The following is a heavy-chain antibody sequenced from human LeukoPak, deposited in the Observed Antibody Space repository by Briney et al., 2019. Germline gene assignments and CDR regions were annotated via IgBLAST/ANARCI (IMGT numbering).Heavy chain of an antibody. CDR3: AGGYYYSGTYYLSFFDY. J-gene: IGHJ4*02. D-gene: IGHD3-10*01. V-gene: IGHV3-7*01. CDR2: INQDDSQI. CDR1: GFTFNKYW. Sequence: GGSLRLSCAASGFTFNKYWLTWGRQPPGKGLEWVANINQDDSQIYYLESVWGRFTITRDNAKNSLHMQMNSLRAEETAIYYCAGGYYYSGTYYLSFFDYWGQGTLVTVSS.